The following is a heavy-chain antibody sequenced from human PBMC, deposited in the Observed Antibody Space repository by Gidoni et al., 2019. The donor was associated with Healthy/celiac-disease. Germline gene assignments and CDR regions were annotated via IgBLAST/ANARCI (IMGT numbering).Heavy chain of an antibody. J-gene: IGHJ4*02. Sequence: EVQLVESGGGLVKPGGSLRLSCAASGFTFSNAWMSWVRQAPGKGLEWVGRIKSKTDGGTSDYAAPVKGRFTISRDDSKNTLYLQMNSLKTEDTAVYYCTTDELYSYGFEDYWGQGTLVTVSS. CDR3: TTDELYSYGFEDY. CDR1: GFTFSNAW. V-gene: IGHV3-15*01. D-gene: IGHD5-18*01. CDR2: IKSKTDGGTS.